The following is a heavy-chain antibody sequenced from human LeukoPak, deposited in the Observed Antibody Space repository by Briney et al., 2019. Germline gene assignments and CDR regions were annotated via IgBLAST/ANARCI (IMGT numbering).Heavy chain of an antibody. CDR1: GFTFTNAW. CDR3: TTLSYDVHY. Sequence: GGSLRLSCAASGFTFTNAWMTWVRQAPGKGPEWVGCIKSNPDGGTTDYAAPVKGKFTISRDDSKNTLYLQVNSLKTEDTAVYYCTTLSYDVHYWGQGTLVTVSS. D-gene: IGHD3-3*01. CDR2: IKSNPDGGTT. J-gene: IGHJ4*02. V-gene: IGHV3-15*01.